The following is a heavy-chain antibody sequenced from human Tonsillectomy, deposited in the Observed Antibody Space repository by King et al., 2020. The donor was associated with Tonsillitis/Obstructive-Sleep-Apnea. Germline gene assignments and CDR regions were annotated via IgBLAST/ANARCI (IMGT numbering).Heavy chain of an antibody. D-gene: IGHD4-17*01. CDR3: ARNFGDPDY. Sequence: VQLVESGGGVVRPWGSLRLSCAASGFTFDDFGLSCVRPAPGKGLEWVSGINLNGDTTRYADSVKCRFTISRTNAKNSLYLQMSSLRAEDTAFYYCARNFGDPDYWGQGTLVTVS. CDR2: INLNGDTT. CDR1: GFTFDDFG. J-gene: IGHJ4*02. V-gene: IGHV3-20*04.